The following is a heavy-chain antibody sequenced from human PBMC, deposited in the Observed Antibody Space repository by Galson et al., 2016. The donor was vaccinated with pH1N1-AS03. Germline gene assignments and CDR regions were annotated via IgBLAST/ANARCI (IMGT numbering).Heavy chain of an antibody. D-gene: IGHD2-21*02. CDR3: GHSTAGY. CDR1: GFSLRTSEVG. J-gene: IGHJ4*02. CDR2: ISWNDNK. V-gene: IGHV2-5*01. Sequence: PALVKPTQTLTLTCTFSGFSLRTSEVGVGWIRQPPGKALEWLALISWNDNKLYRPSLKSRLTITKDTSKNQVVLTMTNMDPEDRATYYCGHSTAGYWGQGILVTVSS.